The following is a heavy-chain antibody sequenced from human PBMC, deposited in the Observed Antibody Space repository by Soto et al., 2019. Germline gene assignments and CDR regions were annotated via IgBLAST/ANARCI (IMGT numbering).Heavy chain of an antibody. Sequence: GGSLRLSCVGTGLNFGGFAMHWVRQAPGKGLEWVSGITWNSRVLAYADSVKGRFTISRDNARNSLYLQMDSLRDEDTALYYCAKGRYDFWSPYYFDSWGQGTLVTVSS. V-gene: IGHV3-9*01. CDR3: AKGRYDFWSPYYFDS. J-gene: IGHJ4*02. D-gene: IGHD3-3*01. CDR2: ITWNSRVL. CDR1: GLNFGGFA.